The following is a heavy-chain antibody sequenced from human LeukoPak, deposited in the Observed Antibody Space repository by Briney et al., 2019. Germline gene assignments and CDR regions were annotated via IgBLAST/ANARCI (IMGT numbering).Heavy chain of an antibody. Sequence: SETLSLTCAVYGGSFGGYYWSWIRQPPGKGLEWIGEINHSGSTNYNPSLKSRVTISVDTSKNQFSLKLSSVTAADTAVYYCARGRRRSQVVPATIFDYWGQGTLVTVSS. J-gene: IGHJ4*02. CDR1: GGSFGGYY. CDR2: INHSGST. D-gene: IGHD2-2*01. CDR3: ARGRRRSQVVPATIFDY. V-gene: IGHV4-34*01.